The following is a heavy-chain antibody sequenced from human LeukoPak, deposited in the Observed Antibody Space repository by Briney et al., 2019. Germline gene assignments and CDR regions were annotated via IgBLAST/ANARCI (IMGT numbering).Heavy chain of an antibody. CDR2: IYYSGST. Sequence: SETLSLTCAVYGGSFSGYYWSWLRQPPGKGLEWIGYIYYSGSTNYNPSLTSRVTISVDTSKNQFSLKLRSVTAADTAVYYCARVTGYMIEDYFDYWGQGTLVTVSS. CDR1: GGSFSGYY. V-gene: IGHV4-34*11. J-gene: IGHJ4*02. CDR3: ARVTGYMIEDYFDY. D-gene: IGHD3-9*01.